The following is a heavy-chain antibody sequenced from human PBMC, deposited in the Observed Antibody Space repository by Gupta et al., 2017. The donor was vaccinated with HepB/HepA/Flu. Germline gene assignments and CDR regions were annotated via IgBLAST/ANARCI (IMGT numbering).Heavy chain of an antibody. Sequence: QVQLEESGPGLVKPSETLSLTCTVSGDSISSANWWGWVRQPPGKGLEWIGEISLGGTTKYNPSLDSRVTVSMDKSKNQFSLKVTSLTAADTAVYYCTRSYGFYVLDYWGRGSLVTVSS. D-gene: IGHD3-16*01. CDR3: TRSYGFYVLDY. CDR1: GDSISSANW. CDR2: ISLGGTT. J-gene: IGHJ4*02. V-gene: IGHV4-4*02.